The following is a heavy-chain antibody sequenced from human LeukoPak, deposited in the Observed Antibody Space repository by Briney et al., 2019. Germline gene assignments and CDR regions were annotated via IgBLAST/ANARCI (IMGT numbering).Heavy chain of an antibody. CDR3: ARELRPTATNHYYYGMDV. CDR2: IIPILGIA. CDR1: GGTFSSYA. V-gene: IGHV1-69*04. J-gene: IGHJ6*02. D-gene: IGHD4-17*01. Sequence: SVKVSCKASGGTFSSYAISWVRQAPGQGLEWMGRIIPILGIANYAQKFQGRVTITADKSTSTAYMELSSLRSEDTAVYYCARELRPTATNHYYYGMDVWGQGTTVTVSS.